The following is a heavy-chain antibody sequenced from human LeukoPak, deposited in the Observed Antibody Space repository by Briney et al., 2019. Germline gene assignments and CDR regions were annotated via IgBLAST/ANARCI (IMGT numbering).Heavy chain of an antibody. CDR3: ATGRAYPLTIFGDADY. V-gene: IGHV1-24*01. D-gene: IGHD3-3*01. Sequence: ASVKVSCKVSGYTLTELSMHWVRQAPGKGLEWMGGFDPEDGETIYAQKFQGRVTMTEDTSTDTAYMELSSLRSEDTAAYYCATGRAYPLTIFGDADYWGQGTLVTVSS. CDR1: GYTLTELS. J-gene: IGHJ4*02. CDR2: FDPEDGET.